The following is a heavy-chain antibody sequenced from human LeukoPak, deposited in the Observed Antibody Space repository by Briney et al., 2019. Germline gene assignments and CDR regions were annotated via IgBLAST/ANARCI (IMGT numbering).Heavy chain of an antibody. Sequence: ASVKVSCKASGYTFTSYGINWVRQAPGQGLEWMGWISAYNGNTNYAQELQGRVTMTTDTSTSTAYMELRSLRSDDTAVYYCALGKPYYDFWSGYQDAFDIWGQGTMVTVSS. CDR1: GYTFTSYG. J-gene: IGHJ3*02. V-gene: IGHV1-18*01. CDR3: ALGKPYYDFWSGYQDAFDI. CDR2: ISAYNGNT. D-gene: IGHD3-3*01.